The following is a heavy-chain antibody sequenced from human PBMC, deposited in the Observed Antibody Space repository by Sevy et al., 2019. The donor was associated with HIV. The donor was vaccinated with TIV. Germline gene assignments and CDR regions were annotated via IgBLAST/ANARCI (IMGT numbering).Heavy chain of an antibody. Sequence: PGGSLRLSCAASGFTFSSYGMHWVRQAPGKGLEWVAVISYDGSNKYYADSVKGRFTISRDNSKNTLYLQMNSLRAEDTAVYYCAKDVNYGSGSSRGYYYYGMDVWGQGTTVTVSS. J-gene: IGHJ6*02. CDR1: GFTFSSYG. CDR2: ISYDGSNK. CDR3: AKDVNYGSGSSRGYYYYGMDV. D-gene: IGHD3-10*01. V-gene: IGHV3-30*18.